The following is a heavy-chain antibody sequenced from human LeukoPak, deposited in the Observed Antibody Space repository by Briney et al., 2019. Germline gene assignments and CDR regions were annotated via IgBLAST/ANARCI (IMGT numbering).Heavy chain of an antibody. CDR3: AKARVRAAAGPTHAH. CDR2: ISASGHTT. CDR1: GFTFSNYD. D-gene: IGHD6-13*01. Sequence: GGSLRLSCEASGFTFSNYDMTWVRQAPGKGLEWVSGISASGHTTYYADSVKGRFTISRDNSKNTLYLQMNSLRAEDTAVYYCAKARVRAAAGPTHAHWGQGTLVTVSS. J-gene: IGHJ4*02. V-gene: IGHV3-23*01.